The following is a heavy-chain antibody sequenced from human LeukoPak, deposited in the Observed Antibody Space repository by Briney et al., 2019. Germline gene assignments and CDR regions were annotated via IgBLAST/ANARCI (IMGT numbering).Heavy chain of an antibody. D-gene: IGHD3-22*01. CDR1: GFTFSSYA. V-gene: IGHV3-23*01. Sequence: GGSLRLSCAASGFTFSSYAMSWVRQAPGKGLEWVSAISGSGGSTYYADSVKGRFTISRDNSKNTLYLQMNSLRAEDTAVYYCAREVDSSGYYSPVVPNRNYYYGMDVWGQGTTVTVSS. J-gene: IGHJ6*02. CDR2: ISGSGGST. CDR3: AREVDSSGYYSPVVPNRNYYYGMDV.